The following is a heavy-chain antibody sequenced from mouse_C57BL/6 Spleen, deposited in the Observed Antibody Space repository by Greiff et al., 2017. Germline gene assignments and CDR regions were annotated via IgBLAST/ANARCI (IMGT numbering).Heavy chain of an antibody. CDR3: ASLITTVVAKDYAMDY. Sequence: VQLQQSGPELVKPGASVKISCKASGYAFSSSWMNWVKQRPGKGLEWIGRIYPGDGDTNYNGKFKGKATLTADKSSSTAYMQLSSLTSEDSAVYFCASLITTVVAKDYAMDYWGQGTSVTVSS. D-gene: IGHD1-1*01. CDR1: GYAFSSSW. V-gene: IGHV1-82*01. CDR2: IYPGDGDT. J-gene: IGHJ4*01.